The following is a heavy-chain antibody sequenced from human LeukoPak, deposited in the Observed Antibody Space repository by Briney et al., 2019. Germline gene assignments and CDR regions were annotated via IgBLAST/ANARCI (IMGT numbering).Heavy chain of an antibody. CDR3: ARQRGVVTAIPADLDY. D-gene: IGHD2-21*02. J-gene: IGHJ4*02. CDR2: IYPGDSDT. CDR1: GYSFTSYW. V-gene: IGHV5-51*01. Sequence: GESLKISCKGSGYSFTSYWIGWVRQMPGKGLEWMGIIYPGDSDTRYSPSFQGQVTISADKSISTAYLQWSSLRASDTAMYYCARQRGVVTAIPADLDYWGQGTLVTVSS.